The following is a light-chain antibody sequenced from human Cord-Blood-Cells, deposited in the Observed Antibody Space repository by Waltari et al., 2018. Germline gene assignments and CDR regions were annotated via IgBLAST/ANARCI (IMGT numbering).Light chain of an antibody. CDR2: EVS. CDR3: SSYTSSSTVV. J-gene: IGLJ2*01. CDR1: SSDVGGYNY. V-gene: IGLV2-14*01. Sequence: QSALTQPASVSGSPGQSITISCTGTSSDVGGYNYVSWYQQHPGKAPKLMIYEVSKRPSGVSNRLSGAKSGNTASLTISGLQAEDEADYYCSSYTSSSTVVFGGGTKLTVL.